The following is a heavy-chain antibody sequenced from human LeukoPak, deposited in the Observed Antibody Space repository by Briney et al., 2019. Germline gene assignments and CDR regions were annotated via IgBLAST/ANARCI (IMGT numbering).Heavy chain of an antibody. CDR1: GFTFSSYA. CDR3: AKGAYVSGGYPPVTPDH. Sequence: GGSLRLSCAASGFTFSSYAMSWVRQAPGKGLEWVSAISGSGGSTYYADSVKGRFSISRDNSKSTLFLQMNSLRVEDTAVYYCAKGAYVSGGYPPVTPDHWGQGTLVTVSS. J-gene: IGHJ4*02. CDR2: ISGSGGST. V-gene: IGHV3-23*01. D-gene: IGHD3-10*01.